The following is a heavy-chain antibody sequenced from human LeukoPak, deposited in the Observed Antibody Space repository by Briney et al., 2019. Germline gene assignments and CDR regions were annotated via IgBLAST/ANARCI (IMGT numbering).Heavy chain of an antibody. CDR2: MNPNSGNT. Sequence: ASVKVSCKASGYTFTSYDINWVRQAPGQGLEWMGWMNPNSGNTGYAQKFQGRVTITRNTSISTAYMELSSLRSEDTAVYYCARGSNDDFWSGYYPLYYYYYYMDVWGKGTTVTVSS. V-gene: IGHV1-8*03. J-gene: IGHJ6*03. D-gene: IGHD3-3*01. CDR3: ARGSNDDFWSGYYPLYYYYYYMDV. CDR1: GYTFTSYD.